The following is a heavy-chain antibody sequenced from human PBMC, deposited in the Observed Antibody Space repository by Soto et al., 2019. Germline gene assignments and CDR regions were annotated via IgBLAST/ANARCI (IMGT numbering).Heavy chain of an antibody. J-gene: IGHJ6*02. CDR3: AREPPVGIFGVVPLYYGMDV. V-gene: IGHV5-10-1*01. D-gene: IGHD3-3*01. Sequence: LGESLKISCKGSGYSFTSYWISWVRQMPGKGLEWMGRIDPSDSYTNYSPSFQGHVTISADKSISTAYLQWSSLKASDTAMYYCAREPPVGIFGVVPLYYGMDVWGQGTTVTVSS. CDR2: IDPSDSYT. CDR1: GYSFTSYW.